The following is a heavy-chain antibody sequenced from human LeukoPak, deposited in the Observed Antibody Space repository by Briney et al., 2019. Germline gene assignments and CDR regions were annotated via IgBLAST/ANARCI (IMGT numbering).Heavy chain of an antibody. Sequence: GGSLRLSCAASGFTFSSYAMHWVRQAPGKGLEWVAVISYDGSNKYYADSVKGRFTISRDNSKNTLYLQMNSLRAEDTAVYYCARDLNGSGIRLNYFDYWGQGTPVTVSS. CDR2: ISYDGSNK. CDR3: ARDLNGSGIRLNYFDY. V-gene: IGHV3-30-3*01. D-gene: IGHD3-10*01. J-gene: IGHJ4*02. CDR1: GFTFSSYA.